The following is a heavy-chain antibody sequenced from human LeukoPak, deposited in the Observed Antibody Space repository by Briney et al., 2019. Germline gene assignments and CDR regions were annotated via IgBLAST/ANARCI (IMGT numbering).Heavy chain of an antibody. V-gene: IGHV4-59*01. CDR2: MFYSGST. CDR3: ARASRGVTRAYSYYYYMDG. Sequence: SETLSLTCTVSGGSISSYYWTWIRQPPGKGLEWIGYMFYSGSTNYNPSLKSRVTISVDTSKNQFSLKLSSVTAADTPLYYCARASRGVTRAYSYYYYMDGWGKGTTVTVSS. CDR1: GGSISSYY. J-gene: IGHJ6*03. D-gene: IGHD3-10*01.